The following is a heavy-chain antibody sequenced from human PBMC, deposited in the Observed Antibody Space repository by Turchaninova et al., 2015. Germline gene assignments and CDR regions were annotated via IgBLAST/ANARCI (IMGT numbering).Heavy chain of an antibody. V-gene: IGHV3-23*04. CDR2: ISGRGVST. CDR3: AKDSGSGGGDAFDI. CDR1: GFTFSSYA. J-gene: IGHJ3*02. Sequence: EVQLVGSGGGLVQPGGSLRRSCAAAGFTFSSYAMIWGRQAPGKGLEWVSSISGRGVSTYYADSVKGRFTISRDNSKNTLYLQMNSLRAEDTAVYYCAKDSGSGGGDAFDIWGQGTMVTVSS. D-gene: IGHD6-19*01.